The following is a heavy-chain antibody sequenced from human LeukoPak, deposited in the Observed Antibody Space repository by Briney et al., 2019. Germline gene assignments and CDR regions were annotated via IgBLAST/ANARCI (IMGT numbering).Heavy chain of an antibody. J-gene: IGHJ6*02. Sequence: GRSLRLSCAASGFTFSSYGMHWVRQAPGKGLEWVAVISYDGSNEYYADSVKGRFTISRDNSKNTLYLQMNSLRAEDTAVYYCAKDAYYYDSSGYPALYYYGMDVWGQGTTVTVSS. CDR1: GFTFSSYG. CDR3: AKDAYYYDSSGYPALYYYGMDV. CDR2: ISYDGSNE. V-gene: IGHV3-30*18. D-gene: IGHD3-22*01.